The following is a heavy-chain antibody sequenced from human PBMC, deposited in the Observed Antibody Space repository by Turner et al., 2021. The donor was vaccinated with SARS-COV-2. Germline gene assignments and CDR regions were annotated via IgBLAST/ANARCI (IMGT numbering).Heavy chain of an antibody. D-gene: IGHD3-9*01. Sequence: QVQLVESGGGVVQPGRSLRLSCAASGIPFSSYGMHWVRQAPGKGLEWVAVISYDGSNKYYADSVKGRFTISRDNSKNTLYLQMNSLRAEDTAVYYCAKGGWYYDILTGSYFEYWGQGTLVTVSS. CDR1: GIPFSSYG. CDR2: ISYDGSNK. J-gene: IGHJ4*02. CDR3: AKGGWYYDILTGSYFEY. V-gene: IGHV3-30*18.